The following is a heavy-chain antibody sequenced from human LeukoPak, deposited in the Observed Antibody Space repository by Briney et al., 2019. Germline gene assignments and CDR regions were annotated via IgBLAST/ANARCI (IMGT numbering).Heavy chain of an antibody. Sequence: GGSLRLSCAASRFTFDDYAMHWVRQAPGKGLDGVSLINWDGGSTYYADSVKGRFTISRDNSKNSLYLQMNSLRAEDTALYYCAKDRSGLAYSSSWYFFYYWGQGTLVTVSS. CDR1: RFTFDDYA. V-gene: IGHV3-43D*03. D-gene: IGHD6-13*01. CDR3: AKDRSGLAYSSSWYFFYY. CDR2: INWDGGST. J-gene: IGHJ4*02.